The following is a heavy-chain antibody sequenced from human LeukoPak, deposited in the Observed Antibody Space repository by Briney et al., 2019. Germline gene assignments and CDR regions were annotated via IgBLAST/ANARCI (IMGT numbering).Heavy chain of an antibody. CDR3: ARDWNYYSC. D-gene: IGHD1-1*01. Sequence: PGGSLRLSCAASGFTFSSYSMNWVRQAPGKGLEWVSSISSSSGSIYYADSVKGRFTISRDNAKNLLYLQMNSLRAEDTAVYYCARDWNYYSCWGQGTLVTVSS. CDR2: ISSSSGSI. V-gene: IGHV3-21*01. CDR1: GFTFSSYS. J-gene: IGHJ4*02.